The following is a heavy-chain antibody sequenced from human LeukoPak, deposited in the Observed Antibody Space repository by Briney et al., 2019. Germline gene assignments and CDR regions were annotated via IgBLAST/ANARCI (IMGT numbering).Heavy chain of an antibody. CDR3: ARDRVGATDYFDY. D-gene: IGHD1-26*01. J-gene: IGHJ4*02. Sequence: GGSLRLSCAASGFTFGSYAMHWVRQAPGKGLEWVAVISYDGSNKYYADSVKGRFAISRDNSKNTLYLQMNSLRAEDTAVYYCARDRVGATDYFDYWGQGTLVTVSS. CDR2: ISYDGSNK. CDR1: GFTFGSYA. V-gene: IGHV3-30*09.